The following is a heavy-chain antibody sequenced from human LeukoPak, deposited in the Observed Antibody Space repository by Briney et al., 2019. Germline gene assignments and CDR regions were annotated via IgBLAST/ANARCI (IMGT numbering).Heavy chain of an antibody. CDR1: GYTFTGYY. Sequence: ASVKVSCKASGYTFTGYYMHWVRQAPGQGLEWMGWINPNSGGTNYAQKFQGWVTMTRDTSISTAYMELSRLRSDDTAVYYCARSRSDYYGSGSYYGGTVDYWGQGTLVTVSS. CDR3: ARSRSDYYGSGSYYGGTVDY. CDR2: INPNSGGT. J-gene: IGHJ4*02. D-gene: IGHD3-10*01. V-gene: IGHV1-2*04.